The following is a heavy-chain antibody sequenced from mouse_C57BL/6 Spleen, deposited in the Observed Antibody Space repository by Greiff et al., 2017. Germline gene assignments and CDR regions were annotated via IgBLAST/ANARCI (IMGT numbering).Heavy chain of an antibody. Sequence: VMLVESGAELVKPGASVKISCKASGYAFSSYWMNWVKQRPGKGLAWIGQIYPGDGDTNSNGKFKGKATLTADNSSSTAYMQLSSLTSEDSAVYFCARDGSSYGYAMDYWGQGTSVTVSS. V-gene: IGHV1-80*01. J-gene: IGHJ4*01. CDR1: GYAFSSYW. CDR3: ARDGSSYGYAMDY. CDR2: IYPGDGDT. D-gene: IGHD1-1*01.